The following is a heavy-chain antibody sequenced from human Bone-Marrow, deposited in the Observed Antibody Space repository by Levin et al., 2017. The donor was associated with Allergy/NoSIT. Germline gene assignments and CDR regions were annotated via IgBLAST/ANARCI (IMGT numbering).Heavy chain of an antibody. D-gene: IGHD6-19*01. Sequence: PSETLSLTCTVAGESISSDSHYWSWIRQPPGQGLEWIGSIYYSGSTYYKSSLKNRVTISIDTSNNKFSLRLPSVTAADSAIYYCARLGSRGWSYYYGLDVWGQGTTVTVSS. CDR1: GESISSDSHY. J-gene: IGHJ6*02. CDR2: IYYSGST. CDR3: ARLGSRGWSYYYGLDV. V-gene: IGHV4-39*01.